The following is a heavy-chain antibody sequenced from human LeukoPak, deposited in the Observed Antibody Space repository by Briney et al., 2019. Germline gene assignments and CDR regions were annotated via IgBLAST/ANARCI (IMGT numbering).Heavy chain of an antibody. D-gene: IGHD1-26*01. Sequence: ASVKVSCKASGYTFTGYYMHWVRQAPGQGLEWMGWINPNSGGTNYAQKFQGWVTMTRDTSISTAYMELSRLRSDDTAVYYCARDMAREIVGATPDAFDIWGQGTMVTVSS. CDR1: GYTFTGYY. V-gene: IGHV1-2*04. J-gene: IGHJ3*02. CDR2: INPNSGGT. CDR3: ARDMAREIVGATPDAFDI.